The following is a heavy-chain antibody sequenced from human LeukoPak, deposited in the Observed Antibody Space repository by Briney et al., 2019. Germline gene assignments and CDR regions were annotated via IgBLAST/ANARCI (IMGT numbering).Heavy chain of an antibody. Sequence: PGGTQRLFCGASGFTFSSYTMKWVREAPGKGLEWVSSISSSSSYIYYADSVKGRFAISRDNAKNSLFLQMKSLRAEDTAVYYCAKVAKYYYGSETYYFFEHWGQGTPVTASS. D-gene: IGHD3-10*01. CDR3: AKVAKYYYGSETYYFFEH. V-gene: IGHV3-21*01. J-gene: IGHJ4*02. CDR2: ISSSSSYI. CDR1: GFTFSSYT.